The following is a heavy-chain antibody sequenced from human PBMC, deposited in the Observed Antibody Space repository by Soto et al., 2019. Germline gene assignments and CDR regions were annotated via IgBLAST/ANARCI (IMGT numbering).Heavy chain of an antibody. J-gene: IGHJ6*02. Sequence: QVQLVESGGGVVQPGRSLRLSCAASGFTFSDFAMHWVRQVPGKGLEWVAVISYDGNTKYHADSVKGRFSISRDDSKSTFYLQMNSLRDEDTAVYFCARAHQIIVPAAVPYHYVLDVWGQGTTVTVSS. CDR2: ISYDGNTK. CDR1: GFTFSDFA. V-gene: IGHV3-30-3*01. CDR3: ARAHQIIVPAAVPYHYVLDV. D-gene: IGHD2-2*02.